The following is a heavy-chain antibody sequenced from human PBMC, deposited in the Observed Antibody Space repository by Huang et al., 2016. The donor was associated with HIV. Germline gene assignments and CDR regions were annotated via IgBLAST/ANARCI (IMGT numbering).Heavy chain of an antibody. V-gene: IGHV3-30*03. CDR3: ARGPIRFLAWLLNFDY. J-gene: IGHJ4*02. CDR1: GFTFSSYG. Sequence: QILLIESGGGVVQPGRSLRLSCAASGFTFSSYGMHWVRQAPGQGLEWVAVISYDEENKYYADSVRGRFTISRDNSKNTLYLQMNSLRIEDTAVYYCARGPIRFLAWLLNFDYWGQGALVTVSS. CDR2: ISYDEENK. D-gene: IGHD3-3*01.